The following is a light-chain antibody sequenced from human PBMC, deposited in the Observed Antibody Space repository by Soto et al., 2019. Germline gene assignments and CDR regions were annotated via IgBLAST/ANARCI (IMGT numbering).Light chain of an antibody. Sequence: ENVLTQSPDTLSLSPGERATLSCRASQSVSSSYLAWYQQKPGQPPRLLIYDASNRATGIPARFSGSGSGTDFTLTISSLEPEDFAVYYCQQRSNWPITFGLGTRLEI. CDR1: QSVSSSY. J-gene: IGKJ5*01. CDR2: DAS. CDR3: QQRSNWPIT. V-gene: IGKV3D-20*02.